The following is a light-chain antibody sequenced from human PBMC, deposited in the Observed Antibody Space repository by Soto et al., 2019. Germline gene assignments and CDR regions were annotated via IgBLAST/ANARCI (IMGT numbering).Light chain of an antibody. J-gene: IGLJ1*01. Sequence: QSALTQPPSASGSPGQSVTISCTGTSSDVGGYNYVSWYQQHPGKAPKLMIYDVSKRPSGVPDRFSGSKSGNTASLTVSGLQAEDVADYYCSSYAGSNNYVFVTVSKVT. CDR1: SSDVGGYNY. CDR2: DVS. V-gene: IGLV2-8*01. CDR3: SSYAGSNNYV.